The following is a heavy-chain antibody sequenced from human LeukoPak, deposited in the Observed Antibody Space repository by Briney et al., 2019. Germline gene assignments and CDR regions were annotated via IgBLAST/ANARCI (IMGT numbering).Heavy chain of an antibody. CDR2: ISSSGGTI. CDR1: GFTFSNYE. Sequence: PGGSLRLSCVASGFTFSNYEINWVRQAPGKGLEWVSYISSSGGTIYYADSVKGRFIISRDNAKNSLYLQMNRLRAEDTAVYYCARENYGSGVFDYWGQGTLVTVSS. D-gene: IGHD3-10*01. CDR3: ARENYGSGVFDY. V-gene: IGHV3-48*03. J-gene: IGHJ4*02.